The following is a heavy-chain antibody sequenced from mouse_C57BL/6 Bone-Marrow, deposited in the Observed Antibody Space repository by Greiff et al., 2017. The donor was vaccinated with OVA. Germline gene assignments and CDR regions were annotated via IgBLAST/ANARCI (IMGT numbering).Heavy chain of an antibody. J-gene: IGHJ4*01. V-gene: IGHV1-53*01. CDR3: ARFLYDGYYSYAMDY. CDR1: GYTFTSYW. D-gene: IGHD2-3*01. CDR2: INPSNGGT. Sequence: QVQLQQPGTELVKPGASVKLSCKASGYTFTSYWMHWVKQRPGQGLEWIGNINPSNGGTNYNEKFKSKATLTVDKSSSTAYMQLSSLTSEDSAVYDCARFLYDGYYSYAMDYWGQGTSVTVSS.